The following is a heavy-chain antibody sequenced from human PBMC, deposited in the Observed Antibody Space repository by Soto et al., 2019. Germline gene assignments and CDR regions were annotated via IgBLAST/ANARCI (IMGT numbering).Heavy chain of an antibody. Sequence: EVQLLESGGGLVQPGGSLRLSCAASGFTFSSYAMSWVRQAPGKGLEWVSAISGSDGSTYYADSVKGRFTISRDNSKNTLYLQMNSLRAEDTAVYYCAKGLGALAVATGAFDIWGQGTMVTVSS. J-gene: IGHJ3*02. V-gene: IGHV3-23*01. CDR2: ISGSDGST. CDR1: GFTFSSYA. D-gene: IGHD6-19*01. CDR3: AKGLGALAVATGAFDI.